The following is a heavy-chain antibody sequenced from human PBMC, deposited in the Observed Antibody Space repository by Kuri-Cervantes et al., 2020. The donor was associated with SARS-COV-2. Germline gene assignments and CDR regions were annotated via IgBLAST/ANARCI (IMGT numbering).Heavy chain of an antibody. Sequence: SVKISCKASGGTFSSYAISWVRQAPGQGLEWMGGIIHIFGTANYAQKFQGRVTITADESTSTAYMELSSLRSEDTAVYYCASNWGSGYYYYMDVWGKGTTVTVSS. CDR1: GGTFSSYA. CDR2: IIHIFGTA. V-gene: IGHV1-69*13. J-gene: IGHJ6*03. CDR3: ASNWGSGYYYYMDV. D-gene: IGHD7-27*01.